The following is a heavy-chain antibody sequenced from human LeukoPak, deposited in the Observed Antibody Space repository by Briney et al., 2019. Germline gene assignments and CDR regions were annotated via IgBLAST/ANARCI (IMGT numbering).Heavy chain of an antibody. Sequence: GGAVRLSCAASGFTFSYYTMNWVRQAPGKGLEWVSSISKSDYIDYAESVRGRFTTSRDNAKDSLYLQMDSLRAEDTAMYYCARDGPLGRNDRYAYESWGQGTLLAVSS. J-gene: IGHJ4*02. CDR2: ISKSDYI. CDR3: ARDGPLGRNDRYAYES. V-gene: IGHV3-21*01. CDR1: GFTFSYYT. D-gene: IGHD3-16*01.